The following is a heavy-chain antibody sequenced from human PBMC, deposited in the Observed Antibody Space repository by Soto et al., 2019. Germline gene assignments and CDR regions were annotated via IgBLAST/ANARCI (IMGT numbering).Heavy chain of an antibody. CDR3: SRTAGYSSGWYRGVADY. CDR2: INPGVGTT. V-gene: IGHV1-46*03. D-gene: IGHD6-19*01. Sequence: AAEMLSWKEPGYTLTRTDLFWVRQAPGHGLEWMGIINPGVGTTSYAQKFQGRVTMTRDTSTNTVYMEMSSLISEDTAIYYCSRTAGYSSGWYRGVADYWGQ. CDR1: GYTLTRTD. J-gene: IGHJ4*01.